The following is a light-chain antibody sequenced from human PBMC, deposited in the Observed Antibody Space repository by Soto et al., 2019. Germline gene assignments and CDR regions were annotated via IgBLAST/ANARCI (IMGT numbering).Light chain of an antibody. CDR1: QRISKY. J-gene: IGKJ4*01. CDR2: DAS. CDR3: QQRSTWPLT. Sequence: EIVLTQSPATLSLSPGERATLSCRASQRISKYLAWYQQKPGQAPRLLIYDASDRAPGIPARFSGSGSGTDFTLTISSLEPEDIAVYYCQQRSTWPLTFGGGTMVEIK. V-gene: IGKV3-11*01.